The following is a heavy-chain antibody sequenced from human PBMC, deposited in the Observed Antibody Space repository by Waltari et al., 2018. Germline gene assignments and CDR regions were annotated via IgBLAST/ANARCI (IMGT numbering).Heavy chain of an antibody. CDR2: ISSTSSDI. D-gene: IGHD6-13*01. CDR1: GFTVTTSP. J-gene: IGHJ6*02. Sequence: EVKLVESGGGLVKPGASLILPCAPSGFTVTTSPMHWVRQAPGKGLEWVSSISSTSSDIYDADSVKGRFTISRDNAKSSLYLQLNSLRAEDTAVYYCAGGYSSYYGMDVWGQGTTVTVSS. CDR3: AGGYSSYYGMDV. V-gene: IGHV3-21*02.